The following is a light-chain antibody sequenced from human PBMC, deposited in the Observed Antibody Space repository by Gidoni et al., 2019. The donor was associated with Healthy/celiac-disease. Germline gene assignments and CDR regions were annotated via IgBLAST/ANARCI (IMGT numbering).Light chain of an antibody. Sequence: DIQMTQSPSSLSASVGDRVTITCQASQDISNYLNWYQQKPGKAPKLLIYDASNLETGVPSRFSGSGSGTDFIFTISSLQPEDIATYYCQHGYTFGQGTKLEIK. CDR2: DAS. CDR3: QHGYT. CDR1: QDISNY. J-gene: IGKJ2*01. V-gene: IGKV1-33*01.